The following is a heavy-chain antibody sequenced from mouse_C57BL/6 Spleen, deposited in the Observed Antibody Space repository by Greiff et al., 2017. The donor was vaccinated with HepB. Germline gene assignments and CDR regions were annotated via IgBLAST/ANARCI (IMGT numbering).Heavy chain of an antibody. CDR1: GYAFSSSW. V-gene: IGHV1-82*01. D-gene: IGHD2-4*01. Sequence: QVQLQQSGPELVKPGASVKISCKASGYAFSSSWMNWVKQRPGKGLEWIGRIYPGDGDTNYNGKFKGKATLTADKSSSTAYMQLSSLTSEDSAVYFCARVGAYYDYLYYFDYWGQGTTLTVSS. J-gene: IGHJ2*01. CDR2: IYPGDGDT. CDR3: ARVGAYYDYLYYFDY.